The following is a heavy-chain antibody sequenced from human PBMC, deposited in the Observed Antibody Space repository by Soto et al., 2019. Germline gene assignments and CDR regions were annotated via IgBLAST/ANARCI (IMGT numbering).Heavy chain of an antibody. CDR2: IYYSGST. CDR3: ARTMVRGRMDYYYGMDV. V-gene: IGHV4-30-4*01. D-gene: IGHD3-10*01. Sequence: SETLSLTCTVSGGSISSGDYYWSWIRQPPGKGLEWIGYIYYSGSTYYNPSLKSRVTISVDTSKNQFSLKLSSVTAADTAVYYCARTMVRGRMDYYYGMDVWGQGTTVTVSS. CDR1: GGSISSGDYY. J-gene: IGHJ6*02.